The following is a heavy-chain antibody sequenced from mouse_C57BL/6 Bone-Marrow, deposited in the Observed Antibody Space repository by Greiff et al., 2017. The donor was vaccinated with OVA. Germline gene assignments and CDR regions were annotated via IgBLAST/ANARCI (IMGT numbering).Heavy chain of an antibody. Sequence: EVQLQESGGDLVKPGGSLKLSCAASGFTFSSYGMSWVRQTPDKRLEWVATISSGGSYTYYPDSVKGRFTLSRDNAKNTLYLQMSSLKSEDTAMDYYASQARTVVAGNWGRGTLVTVSA. V-gene: IGHV5-6*01. CDR2: ISSGGSYT. D-gene: IGHD1-1*01. CDR1: GFTFSSYG. CDR3: ASQARTVVAGN. J-gene: IGHJ3*01.